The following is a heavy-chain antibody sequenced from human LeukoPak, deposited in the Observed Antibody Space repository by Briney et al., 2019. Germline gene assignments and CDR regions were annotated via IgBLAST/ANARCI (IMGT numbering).Heavy chain of an antibody. Sequence: ASVKVSCKASGYTFTSYYMHWVRQAPGQGLEWMGIINPSVGSKSYAQKCQGRVTMTRDTSTSTVYMELSSLRSEDTAVYYCARDSGYSSGTYYFDYWGQGTLVTVSS. V-gene: IGHV1-46*01. D-gene: IGHD6-19*01. J-gene: IGHJ4*02. CDR3: ARDSGYSSGTYYFDY. CDR1: GYTFTSYY. CDR2: INPSVGSK.